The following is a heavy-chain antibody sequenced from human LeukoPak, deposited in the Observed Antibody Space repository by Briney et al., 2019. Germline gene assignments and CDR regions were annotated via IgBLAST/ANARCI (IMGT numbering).Heavy chain of an antibody. Sequence: GGSLRLSCAASGVTFSSNYMSWVRQAPGKGLEWVSAISGSGRSTYYADSVKGRFTIARDNAEKTLYVQRNSLSAEDTAVYYCAKDSRRDGYHCVQGTLVTVSS. D-gene: IGHD5-24*01. CDR2: ISGSGRST. CDR1: GVTFSSNY. V-gene: IGHV3-23*01. J-gene: IGHJ4*02. CDR3: AKDSRRDGYH.